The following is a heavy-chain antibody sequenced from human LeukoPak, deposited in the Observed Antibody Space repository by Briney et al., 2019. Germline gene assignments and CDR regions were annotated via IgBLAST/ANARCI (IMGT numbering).Heavy chain of an antibody. CDR3: ARVENWGPAAYLDY. J-gene: IGHJ4*02. V-gene: IGHV4-30-2*01. CDR2: IYHSGST. CDR1: GGSISSGGYS. D-gene: IGHD7-27*01. Sequence: SETPSLTCAVSGGSISSGGYSWSWIRQPPGKGLEWIGYIYHSGSTYYNPSLKSRVTISVDRSKNQFSLKLSSVTAADTAAYYCARVENWGPAAYLDYWGQGTLVTVSS.